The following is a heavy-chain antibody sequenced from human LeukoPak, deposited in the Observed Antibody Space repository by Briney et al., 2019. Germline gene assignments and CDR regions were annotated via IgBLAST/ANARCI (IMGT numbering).Heavy chain of an antibody. CDR2: IKQDGSEK. V-gene: IGHV3-7*01. CDR1: GFTFSSYW. J-gene: IGHJ6*02. D-gene: IGHD2-15*01. Sequence: PGGSLRLSCAASGFTFSSYWMSWVRQAPGKGLEWVAHIKQDGSEKNYVDSVKGRFTISRDNAKNSLLLQMDGLRAEDTAVYYCARKPCSGGSCYRLYYYGMDVWGQGTTVTVSS. CDR3: ARKPCSGGSCYRLYYYGMDV.